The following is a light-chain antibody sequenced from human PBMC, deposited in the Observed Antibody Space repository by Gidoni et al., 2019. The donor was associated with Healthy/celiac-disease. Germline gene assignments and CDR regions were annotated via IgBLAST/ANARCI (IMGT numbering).Light chain of an antibody. J-gene: IGKJ1*01. CDR2: LGS. V-gene: IGKV2-28*01. CDR3: MQALQTPRT. Sequence: LAVTPGEPASISCRSSPSLLPSNGYKSVDWYLQNPGQSPQLLIYLGSNRASGVPDRFSGSGSGTDFTLKISRVEAEDVGVYYCMQALQTPRTFGQGTKVEIK. CDR1: PSLLPSNGYKS.